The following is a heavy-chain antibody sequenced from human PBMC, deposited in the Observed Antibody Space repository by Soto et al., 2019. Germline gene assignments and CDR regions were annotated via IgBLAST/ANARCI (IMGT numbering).Heavy chain of an antibody. CDR2: ISSSSSFI. CDR3: ARGVGSRLYLGEYFQH. J-gene: IGHJ1*01. CDR1: GFTFSIYS. D-gene: IGHD6-19*01. V-gene: IGHV3-21*02. Sequence: EVQLVESGGGLVKPGGSLRLSCAASGFTFSIYSMNWVRQAPGKGLEWVSSISSSSSFIYYADSLKGRFTISRDNAENSLYLQMKSLRAEDTAVYYCARGVGSRLYLGEYFQHWGQGTLVTVSS.